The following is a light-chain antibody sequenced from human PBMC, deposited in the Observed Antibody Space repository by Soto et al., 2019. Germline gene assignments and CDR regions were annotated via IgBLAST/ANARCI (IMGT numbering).Light chain of an antibody. J-gene: IGKJ2*01. V-gene: IGKV1-5*03. CDR1: QSISSW. Sequence: DIQMTQSPSTLSASVGDRVTITCRASQSISSWLAWYQQKPGKAPRLLIYKSSSLASGVPSRFSGSGSGTEFTLTISSLQPEDFATYYCQQYNSYPYTFGQGTKLEIK. CDR2: KSS. CDR3: QQYNSYPYT.